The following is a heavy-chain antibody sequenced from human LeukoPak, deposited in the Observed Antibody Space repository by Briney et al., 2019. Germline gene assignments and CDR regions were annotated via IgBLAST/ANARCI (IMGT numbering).Heavy chain of an antibody. Sequence: SETPSLTCTVSGGSITNYYWNWIRQPPGKGLEWIGYVFYSGSTNYNPSLKSRVTISVDTSKNQFSLKLSSVTAADTAVYYCARDAVTYDAFDIWGQGTMVTVSS. J-gene: IGHJ3*02. CDR2: VFYSGST. D-gene: IGHD2-21*02. CDR3: ARDAVTYDAFDI. V-gene: IGHV4-59*01. CDR1: GGSITNYY.